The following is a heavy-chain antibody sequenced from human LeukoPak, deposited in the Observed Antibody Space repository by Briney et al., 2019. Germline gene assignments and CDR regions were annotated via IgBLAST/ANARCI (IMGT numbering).Heavy chain of an antibody. J-gene: IGHJ4*02. CDR3: ARAAGGHYYDSSGYLNY. CDR2: IYSGGTT. Sequence: GGSLTLSCAPSGFTDSSNYMICVRQAPGKGLEWFSVIYSGGTTYYADSVKGRFTISRDNSKNTLYLQMNSLRAEDTAVYYCARAAGGHYYDSSGYLNYWGQGTLVTVSS. V-gene: IGHV3-53*01. D-gene: IGHD3-22*01. CDR1: GFTDSSNY.